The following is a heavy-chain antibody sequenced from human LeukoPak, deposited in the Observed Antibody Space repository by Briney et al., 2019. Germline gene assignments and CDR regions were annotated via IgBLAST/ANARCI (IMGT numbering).Heavy chain of an antibody. CDR2: IYTSGST. CDR1: GGSISSGSYY. CDR3: ARDRDVYYYYYMDV. Sequence: PSQTLSLTCTVSGGSISSGSYYWSWIRQPAGKGLEWIGRIYTSGSTNYNPSLESRVTISVDTSKNQFSLKLSSVTAADTAVYYCARDRDVYYYYYMDVWGKGTTVTISS. J-gene: IGHJ6*03. V-gene: IGHV4-61*02.